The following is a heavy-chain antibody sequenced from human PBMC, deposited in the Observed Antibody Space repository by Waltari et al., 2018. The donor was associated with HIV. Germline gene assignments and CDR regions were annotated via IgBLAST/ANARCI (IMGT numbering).Heavy chain of an antibody. Sequence: QVQLVESGGGVVQPGRSLRLSCAASGFSFNNYGMDWVRQAPGKGLGWVAVIWYDGSKKYDADSAKGRFTISRDNSKNTLYLQINSLRVEDTAVYFCVRTRLGGDGMDVWGQGTTVTVS. D-gene: IGHD6-6*01. CDR1: GFSFNNYG. J-gene: IGHJ6*02. V-gene: IGHV3-33*01. CDR3: VRTRLGGDGMDV. CDR2: IWYDGSKK.